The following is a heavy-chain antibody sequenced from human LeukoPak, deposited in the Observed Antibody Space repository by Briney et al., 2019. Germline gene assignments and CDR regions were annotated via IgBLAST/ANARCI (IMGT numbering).Heavy chain of an antibody. J-gene: IGHJ4*02. CDR3: ARYSSAQINFDF. D-gene: IGHD6-25*01. CDR2: IYHSGST. Sequence: SGTLSLTCAVSGGSISSSDWWSWVRQPPGKGLEWIGEIYHSGSTNYNPSLKSRVTISVDKSKNQFSLKLTSVTAADTAVYYCARYSSAQINFDFWGQGTLVTVSS. V-gene: IGHV4-4*02. CDR1: GGSISSSDW.